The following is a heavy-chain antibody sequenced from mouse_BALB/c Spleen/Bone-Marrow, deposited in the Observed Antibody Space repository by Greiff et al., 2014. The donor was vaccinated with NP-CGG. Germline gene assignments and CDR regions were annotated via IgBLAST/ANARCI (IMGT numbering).Heavy chain of an antibody. D-gene: IGHD1-1*01. CDR3: ARWDYGRAWFDY. CDR1: GFNIKDTY. V-gene: IGHV14-3*02. Sequence: VQLQQSGAELVKPGASVKLSCTASGFNIKDTYMHWGKQRPEQGLEWIGRIDPANGNTKYDPKFQGKATITADTSSNTAYLQLSSLTSEDTAVYYCARWDYGRAWFDYWGQGTLVTVSA. CDR2: IDPANGNT. J-gene: IGHJ3*01.